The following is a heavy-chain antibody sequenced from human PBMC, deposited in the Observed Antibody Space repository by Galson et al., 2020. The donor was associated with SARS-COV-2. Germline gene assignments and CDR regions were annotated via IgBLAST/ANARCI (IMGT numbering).Heavy chain of an antibody. CDR3: AKGMGSPTDY. Sequence: GESLKISCAASGFTFSSHGMHWVRQAPGKGLEWVAVISYDGSNKYYADSVKGRFTISRDNSKNTLYLQTNSLRAEDTAVYYCAKGMGSPTDYWGQGTLVTVSS. J-gene: IGHJ4*02. V-gene: IGHV3-30*18. CDR1: GFTFSSHG. CDR2: ISYDGSNK. D-gene: IGHD2-2*01.